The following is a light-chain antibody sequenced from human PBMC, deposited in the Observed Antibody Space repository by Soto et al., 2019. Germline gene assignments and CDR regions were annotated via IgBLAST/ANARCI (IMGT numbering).Light chain of an antibody. J-gene: IGKJ1*01. CDR3: KQYETFLET. Sequence: IQMTQSPSTLSASVGASATVTCRASQSLSGWFAWYRQKPGEAPKLLIYVASAWPRGVPSRFSGSGSGTKLILPIPTLQPDDFGTNYCKQYETFLETLGPRAKV. V-gene: IGKV1-5*01. CDR1: QSLSGW. CDR2: VAS.